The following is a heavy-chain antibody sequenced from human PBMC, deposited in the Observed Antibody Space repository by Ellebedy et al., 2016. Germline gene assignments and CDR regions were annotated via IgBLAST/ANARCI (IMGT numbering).Heavy chain of an antibody. CDR1: GYTFTDYY. CDR2: INPSSGGT. V-gene: IGHV1-2*02. CDR3: ARDLGRTDYMDV. Sequence: ASVKVSXKASGYTFTDYYIHWVRQAPGQGLEWMGWINPSSGGTSYAQKFQGRVTMTRDTSINTAYMELSRLRSDDTAVYYCARDLGRTDYMDVWGKGTTVTVSS. J-gene: IGHJ6*03.